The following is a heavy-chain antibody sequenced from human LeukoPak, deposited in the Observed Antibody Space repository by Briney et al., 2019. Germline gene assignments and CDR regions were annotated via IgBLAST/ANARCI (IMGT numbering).Heavy chain of an antibody. Sequence: GGSLRLSCAASGFTFGTYAMTWVRQAPGKGPEWVAGISHSGATTYYADSVKGRFTISRDTPKNTVSLQLNSLTAEDTAVYYCAKQGPAGYYNDRSGYYYLDYWGQGTQVTVSS. V-gene: IGHV3-23*01. CDR1: GFTFGTYA. D-gene: IGHD3-22*01. CDR3: AKQGPAGYYNDRSGYYYLDY. CDR2: ISHSGATT. J-gene: IGHJ4*02.